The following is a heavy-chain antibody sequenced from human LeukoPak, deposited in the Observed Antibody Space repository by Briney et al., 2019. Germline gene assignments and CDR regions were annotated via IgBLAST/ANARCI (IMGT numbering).Heavy chain of an antibody. Sequence: SVKVSCKASGGTFSSYAISWVRQAPGQGLEWMGGIIPIFGTANYAQKFQGRVTITTDESTSTAYMELSSLRSEDTAVYYCARSPWGQQLPIDYWGQGTLVTVSS. CDR3: ARSPWGQQLPIDY. CDR1: GGTFSSYA. D-gene: IGHD6-13*01. CDR2: IIPIFGTA. V-gene: IGHV1-69*05. J-gene: IGHJ4*02.